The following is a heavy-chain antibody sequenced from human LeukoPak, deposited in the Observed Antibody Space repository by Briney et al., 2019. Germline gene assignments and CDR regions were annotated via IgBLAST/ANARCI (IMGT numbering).Heavy chain of an antibody. V-gene: IGHV3-23*01. D-gene: IGHD2-2*02. CDR3: AKDRDASCYNIFDY. Sequence: GGSLRLSCAGSGFTFSSYAMTWVRQAPGKGLEWVSSISGSGGSTYYADSVKGRFTISRDNSKNTVYVQMNSLRAEDTATYYCAKDRDASCYNIFDYWGQGTLVTVSS. CDR2: ISGSGGST. J-gene: IGHJ4*02. CDR1: GFTFSSYA.